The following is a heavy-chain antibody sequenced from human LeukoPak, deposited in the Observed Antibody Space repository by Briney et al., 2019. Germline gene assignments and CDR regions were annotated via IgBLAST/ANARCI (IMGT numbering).Heavy chain of an antibody. V-gene: IGHV5-51*01. D-gene: IGHD1-26*01. Sequence: GESLKISCKGSGYSFTSYWIGWVRQMPGKGLEWMGIIYPGDSDTRYSPSFQGQVTISADKSISTAYLQWSSLKASDTAMYYCARQRGGSYYMYYFDYWGQGTLVTVSS. CDR2: IYPGDSDT. CDR1: GYSFTSYW. CDR3: ARQRGGSYYMYYFDY. J-gene: IGHJ4*02.